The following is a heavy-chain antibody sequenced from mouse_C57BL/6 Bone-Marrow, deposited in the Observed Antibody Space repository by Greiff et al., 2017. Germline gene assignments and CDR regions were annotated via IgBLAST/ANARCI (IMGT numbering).Heavy chain of an antibody. CDR2: ISDGGSYT. D-gene: IGHD2-2*01. J-gene: IGHJ4*01. CDR3: ARGEGIYYGYDDAMDY. CDR1: GFTFSSYA. V-gene: IGHV5-4*03. Sequence: EVMLVESGGGLVKPGGSLKLSCAASGFTFSSYAMSWVRQTPEKRLEWVATISDGGSYTYYPDNVTGRFTISRDNAKNNLYLQMSHLKSEDTAMXYCARGEGIYYGYDDAMDYWGQGTSGTVSS.